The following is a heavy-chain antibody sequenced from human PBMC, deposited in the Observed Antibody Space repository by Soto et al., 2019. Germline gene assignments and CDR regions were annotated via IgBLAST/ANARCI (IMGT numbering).Heavy chain of an antibody. CDR1: GYNFAGYW. CDR2: IYPSDSDT. D-gene: IGHD3-3*01. Sequence: GESLKISCXGSGYNFAGYWIAWVRQMPGKGLELMGIIYPSDSDTRYRPSFQGQVTISADKSISSAYLQWSSLRASDTAMYYCARGGVSTRTFDYWGQGTPVTVSS. V-gene: IGHV5-51*01. CDR3: ARGGVSTRTFDY. J-gene: IGHJ4*02.